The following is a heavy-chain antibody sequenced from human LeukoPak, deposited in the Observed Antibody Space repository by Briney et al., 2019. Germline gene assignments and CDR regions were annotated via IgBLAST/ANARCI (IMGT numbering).Heavy chain of an antibody. CDR3: ARLKNYGDYGY. Sequence: ASVKVSCKASGYTFTSYGISWVRQAXGQXLEXMGWIYSYNGNTNYAQKFQGRVTMTTDTSTSIAYMELRSLTSDDTAVYYCARLKNYGDYGYWGQGTLVTVSS. CDR2: IYSYNGNT. J-gene: IGHJ4*02. CDR1: GYTFTSYG. D-gene: IGHD4-17*01. V-gene: IGHV1-18*01.